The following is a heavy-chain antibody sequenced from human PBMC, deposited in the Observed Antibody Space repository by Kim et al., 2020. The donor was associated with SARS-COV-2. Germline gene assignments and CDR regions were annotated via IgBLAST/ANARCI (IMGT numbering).Heavy chain of an antibody. CDR3: ARGTPHSDSYWDALVV. Sequence: GGSLRLSCAASGLSFSDSAMHWVRQASGKGLEWVGRIRSKANTYATAYGVSVTGRFSISRDDAKNTAYLQMNSLKTEDTAVYYCARGTPHSDSYWDALVVWGRETRVTVST. CDR1: GLSFSDSA. J-gene: IGHJ3*01. D-gene: IGHD1-26*01. V-gene: IGHV3-73*01. CDR2: IRSKANTYAT.